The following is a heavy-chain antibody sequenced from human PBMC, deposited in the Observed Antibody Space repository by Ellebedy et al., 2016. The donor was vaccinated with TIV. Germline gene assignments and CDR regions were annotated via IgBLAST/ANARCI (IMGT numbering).Heavy chain of an antibody. V-gene: IGHV3-30*03. CDR3: ARIGRFLEWLLPLDY. Sequence: GESLKIFCAASGFTFSSYGMHWVRQAPGKGLEWVAVISYDGSNKYYADSVKGRFTISRDNSKNTLYLQMNSLRAEDTAVYYCARIGRFLEWLLPLDYWGQGTLVTVSS. J-gene: IGHJ4*02. CDR1: GFTFSSYG. D-gene: IGHD3-3*01. CDR2: ISYDGSNK.